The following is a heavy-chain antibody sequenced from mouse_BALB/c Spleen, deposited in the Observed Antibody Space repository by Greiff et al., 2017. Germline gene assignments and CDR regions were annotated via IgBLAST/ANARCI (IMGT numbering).Heavy chain of an antibody. D-gene: IGHD2-14*01. CDR3: ARRGYAWYCGV. Sequence: EVQRVESGAELVKPGASVKLSCTASGFNINDTYMHWVKQRPEQGLEWIGRIDPANGNTKYDPKFQGKATITADTSSNTAYLQLSSLTSEDAAVYFCARRGYAWYCGVWGAGTTVTVSS. CDR1: GFNINDTY. V-gene: IGHV14-3*02. CDR2: IDPANGNT. J-gene: IGHJ1*01.